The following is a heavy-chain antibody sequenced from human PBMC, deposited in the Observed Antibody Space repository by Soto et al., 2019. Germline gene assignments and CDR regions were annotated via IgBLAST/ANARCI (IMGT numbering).Heavy chain of an antibody. CDR3: ARLGDYYYYYGMDV. CDR1: AGSLSPRSYH. V-gene: IGHV4-39*01. J-gene: IGHJ6*02. CDR2: IYYSRRT. D-gene: IGHD4-17*01. Sequence: PETLPLTYTVSAGSLSPRSYHWGWLRQPPKKGQEWIGSIYYSRRTYYNPSLKHRVTISVDTSKYQFSLNLSSVTAADTAVYYCARLGDYYYYYGMDVWGQGTTVS.